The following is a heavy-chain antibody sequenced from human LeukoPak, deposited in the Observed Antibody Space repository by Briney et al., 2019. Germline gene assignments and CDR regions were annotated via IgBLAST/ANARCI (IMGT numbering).Heavy chain of an antibody. V-gene: IGHV3-64*01. CDR3: ARGYYDSSGYYYVWDAFDY. CDR2: ISSNGGST. J-gene: IGHJ4*02. CDR1: GFTFSSYA. Sequence: GGSLRLSCAASGFTFSSYAMHWVRQAPGKGLEYVSAISSNGGSTYYANSVKGRFTISRDNSKNTLYLQMGSLRAEDMAVYYCARGYYDSSGYYYVWDAFDYWGQGTLVTVSS. D-gene: IGHD3-22*01.